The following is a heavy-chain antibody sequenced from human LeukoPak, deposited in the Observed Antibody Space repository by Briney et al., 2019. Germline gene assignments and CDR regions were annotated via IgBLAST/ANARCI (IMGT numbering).Heavy chain of an antibody. J-gene: IGHJ5*02. CDR2: ISGSGGST. D-gene: IGHD2-15*01. V-gene: IGHV3-23*01. CDR3: AKGSRGHCSGGSCYHTYNWFDP. Sequence: GGSLRLSCAASGFTFSSYAMSWVRQAPGKGVEWVSAISGSGGSTYYADSVKGRFTISRDNTKNTLYLQMNSLRAEDTAVYYCAKGSRGHCSGGSCYHTYNWFDPWGQGTLVTVSS. CDR1: GFTFSSYA.